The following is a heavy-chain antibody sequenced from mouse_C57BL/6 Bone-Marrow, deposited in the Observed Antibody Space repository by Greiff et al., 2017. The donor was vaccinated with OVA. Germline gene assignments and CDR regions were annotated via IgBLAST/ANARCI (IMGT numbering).Heavy chain of an antibody. CDR3: ANYYGSSPYYAMDY. J-gene: IGHJ4*01. V-gene: IGHV2-2*01. CDR2: IWSGGST. Sequence: VQRVESGPGLVQPSQSLSITCTVSGFSLTSYGVHWVRQSPGKGLEWLGVIWSGGSTDYNAAFISRLSISKDNSKSQVFFKMNSLQADDTAIYYCANYYGSSPYYAMDYWGQGTSVTVSS. D-gene: IGHD1-1*01. CDR1: GFSLTSYG.